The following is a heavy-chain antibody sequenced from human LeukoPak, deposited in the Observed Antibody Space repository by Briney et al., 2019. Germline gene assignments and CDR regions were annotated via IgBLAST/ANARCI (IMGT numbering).Heavy chain of an antibody. V-gene: IGHV3-23*01. CDR3: AKVWGGDFHTSRNYYYYMDV. CDR2: ISSSGGST. CDR1: GFTFSNYD. J-gene: IGHJ6*03. D-gene: IGHD2-21*02. Sequence: GGSLRLSCAASGFTFSNYDMSWVRQAPGKGLEWVSVISSSGGSTYYADPVKGRFTISRDNSKDTLYLQMNSLRAEDTAVYYCAKVWGGDFHTSRNYYYYMDVWGKGTTVTVSS.